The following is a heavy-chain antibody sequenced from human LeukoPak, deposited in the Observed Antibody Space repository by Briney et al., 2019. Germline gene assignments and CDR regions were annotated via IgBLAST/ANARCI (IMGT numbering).Heavy chain of an antibody. V-gene: IGHV1-24*01. CDR2: FDPEDGET. Sequence: ASVKVSCKVSGYTLTELSMHWVRQAPGKGLEWMGGFDPEDGETIYAQKFQGRVTMTEDTSTDTAYMELSSLRSEDTAVYYCATAPRRYDFWSGLVVDYWGQVTLVTVSS. CDR3: ATAPRRYDFWSGLVVDY. J-gene: IGHJ4*02. D-gene: IGHD3-3*01. CDR1: GYTLTELS.